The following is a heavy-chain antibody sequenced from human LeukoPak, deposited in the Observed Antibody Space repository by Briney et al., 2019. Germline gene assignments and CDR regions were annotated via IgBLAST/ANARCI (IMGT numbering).Heavy chain of an antibody. D-gene: IGHD6-19*01. CDR1: GYSFTGCY. Sequence: ASVKVSCKASGYSFTGCYMHWVRQAPGQGLEWMGWINPKSGGTDYTQKFQGRVTMTRDTSIRTAYMELSRLTSDDTAVYYWASPGGAVAGHFDYWGQETLVTVSS. CDR2: INPKSGGT. J-gene: IGHJ4*02. CDR3: ASPGGAVAGHFDY. V-gene: IGHV1-2*02.